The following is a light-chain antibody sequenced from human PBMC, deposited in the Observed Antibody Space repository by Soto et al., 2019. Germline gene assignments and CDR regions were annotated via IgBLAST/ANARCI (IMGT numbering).Light chain of an antibody. CDR3: QNLDSAAFT. CDR1: QGISNY. CDR2: AAS. J-gene: IGKJ3*01. V-gene: IGKV1-27*01. Sequence: DIQMTQSPSSLSASVGDRVTITCRASQGISNYLAWYQQRPGKVPKLLIYAASTLHPGVPSRFSGSGSGTDFILTISSLLPEDVATYYCQNLDSAAFTFGPGTKVDIK.